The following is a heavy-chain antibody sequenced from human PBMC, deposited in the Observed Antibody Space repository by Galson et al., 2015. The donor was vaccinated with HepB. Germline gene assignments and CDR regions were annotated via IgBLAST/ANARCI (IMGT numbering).Heavy chain of an antibody. Sequence: SLRLSCAASGFTFSSYAMSWVRQAPGKGLEWVSAISGSGGSTYYADSVKGRSTISRDNSKNTLYLQMNSLRAEDTAVYYCAKIRVRGIDAFDIWGQGTMVTVSS. CDR3: AKIRVRGIDAFDI. J-gene: IGHJ3*02. V-gene: IGHV3-23*01. CDR1: GFTFSSYA. CDR2: ISGSGGST. D-gene: IGHD3-10*01.